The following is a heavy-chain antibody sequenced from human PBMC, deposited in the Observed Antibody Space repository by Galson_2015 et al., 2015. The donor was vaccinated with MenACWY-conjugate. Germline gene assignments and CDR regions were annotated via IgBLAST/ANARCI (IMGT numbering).Heavy chain of an antibody. D-gene: IGHD3-10*01. Sequence: LRLSCAASRISFRTYNMNWVRQAPGKGLEWVSYISSTSTTIYYADSVKGRFTISRDNAKHSLYLQMNSLRDEDTAVYYCARGYGAGTYYMGWFDPWGQGTLVTVSS. CDR2: ISSTSTTI. CDR3: ARGYGAGTYYMGWFDP. V-gene: IGHV3-48*02. CDR1: RISFRTYN. J-gene: IGHJ5*02.